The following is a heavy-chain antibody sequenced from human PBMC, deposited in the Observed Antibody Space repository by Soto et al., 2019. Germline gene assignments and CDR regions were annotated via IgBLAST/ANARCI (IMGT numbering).Heavy chain of an antibody. D-gene: IGHD3-10*01. CDR2: IYHSGST. Sequence: PSXTLSLTCAVSGGPMSSGGYSWSWIRQPPGKGLEWIGYIYHSGSTYYNPSLKSRVTISVDRSKNQFSLKLSSVTAADTAVYYCARGPPFGYWGQGTLVTVSS. J-gene: IGHJ4*02. CDR3: ARGPPFGY. CDR1: GGPMSSGGYS. V-gene: IGHV4-30-2*01.